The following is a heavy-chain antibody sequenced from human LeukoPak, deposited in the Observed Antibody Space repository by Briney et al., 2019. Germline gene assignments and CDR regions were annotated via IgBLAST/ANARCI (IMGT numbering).Heavy chain of an antibody. CDR3: ARCLAGVIDY. V-gene: IGHV4-61*02. D-gene: IGHD2-15*01. Sequence: SQTPSLTCTVSGGSISSGSYYWSWIRQPAGKGLEWIGRIYTSGSTNYNPSLKSRVTISVDTSKNQFSLKLSSVTAADTAVYYCARCLAGVIDYWGQGTLVTVSS. CDR1: GGSISSGSYY. CDR2: IYTSGST. J-gene: IGHJ4*02.